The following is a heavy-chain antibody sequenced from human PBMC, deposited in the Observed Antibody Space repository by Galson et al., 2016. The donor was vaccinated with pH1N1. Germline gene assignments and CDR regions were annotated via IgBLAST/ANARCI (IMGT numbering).Heavy chain of an antibody. CDR3: ARDHVYGDYFERFFDL. D-gene: IGHD4-17*01. V-gene: IGHV3-30-3*01. Sequence: LRLSCAASGFTLSSYWMSWVRQAPGKGLEWVAVISYVESNKDYADSVKGRFTVSRDNSKNTLYLQMNSLRAEDTALYYCARDHVYGDYFERFFDLWGRGTLVTVSS. CDR2: ISYVESNK. CDR1: GFTLSSYW. J-gene: IGHJ2*01.